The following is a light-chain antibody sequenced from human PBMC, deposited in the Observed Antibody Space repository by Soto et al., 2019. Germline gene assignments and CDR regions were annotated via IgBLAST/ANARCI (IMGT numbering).Light chain of an antibody. CDR1: QSISSW. CDR2: DAS. CDR3: QQYSSYSRT. J-gene: IGKJ1*01. V-gene: IGKV1-5*01. Sequence: DIQMTQSPSTLSASVGDRVTITCRASQSISSWLAWYQQKPGKAPKVLIYDASSLESGLPSRFSGSGSATEFTLTISSLQPDDFATYFCQQYSSYSRTFGQGTKVEIK.